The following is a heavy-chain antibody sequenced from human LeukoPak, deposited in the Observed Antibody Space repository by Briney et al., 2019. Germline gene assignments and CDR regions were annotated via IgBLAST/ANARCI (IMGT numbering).Heavy chain of an antibody. D-gene: IGHD4-11*01. CDR1: GFTFSSYW. J-gene: IGHJ4*02. V-gene: IGHV3-74*01. CDR3: AYGRNDFRSFDY. Sequence: GGSLRLSCAASGFTFSSYWMHWVRQAPGKGLVWVSRINGDGSTTNYADSVKGRFTISRDNAKNTLYLQMNSLRAEDTAVYYCAYGRNDFRSFDYWGQGDLVTVSS. CDR2: INGDGSTT.